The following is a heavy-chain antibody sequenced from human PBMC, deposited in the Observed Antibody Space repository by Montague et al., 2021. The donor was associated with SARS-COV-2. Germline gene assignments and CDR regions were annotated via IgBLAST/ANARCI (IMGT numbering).Heavy chain of an antibody. J-gene: IGHJ6*02. CDR2: INHSGST. D-gene: IGHD6-13*01. Sequence: SETLSLTCAVYGGSFSGYYWSWIRQSPGKGLEWIGEINHSGSTTYNPSLKSRVTISVDTSKNQFSLKLSSVTAADTAVYYCGRQGSSSSWYGGYYYGMDVWGQGTTVTVSS. V-gene: IGHV4-34*01. CDR1: GGSFSGYY. CDR3: GRQGSSSSWYGGYYYGMDV.